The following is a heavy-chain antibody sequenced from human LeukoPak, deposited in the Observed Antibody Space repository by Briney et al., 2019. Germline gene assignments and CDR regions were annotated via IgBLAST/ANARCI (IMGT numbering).Heavy chain of an antibody. J-gene: IGHJ4*02. CDR3: AKDIVQLERRAPYYFDY. V-gene: IGHV3-23*01. CDR2: FSWSGGST. Sequence: GSLRPSLSSFGFTLRQHAISWVRPAPRKGLEGVSGFSWSGGSTYYAYSVKGRFTISRDNSKNTLYLQMNSLRAEDTAVYYCAKDIVQLERRAPYYFDYWGQGTLVTVSS. D-gene: IGHD1-1*01. CDR1: GFTLRQHA.